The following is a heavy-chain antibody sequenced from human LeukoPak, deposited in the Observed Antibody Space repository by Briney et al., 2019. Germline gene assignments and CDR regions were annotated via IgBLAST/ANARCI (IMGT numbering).Heavy chain of an antibody. CDR3: ARTSGQYDFWSGDYSWGVLSWFDP. Sequence: SETLSLTCEIYGGTFSGYYWSWIRQSPGKGLEWIGEINQSGSTHYNPALKSRVTISVDSSTNNQFSLILSSVTAADTAVYYCARTSGQYDFWSGDYSWGVLSWFDPWGQGTLVTVSS. CDR1: GGTFSGYY. CDR2: INQSGST. D-gene: IGHD3-3*01. J-gene: IGHJ5*02. V-gene: IGHV4-34*01.